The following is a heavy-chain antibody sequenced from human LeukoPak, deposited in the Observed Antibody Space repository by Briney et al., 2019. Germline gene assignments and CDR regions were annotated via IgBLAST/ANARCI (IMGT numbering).Heavy chain of an antibody. J-gene: IGHJ4*02. D-gene: IGHD5-24*01. CDR1: GFTFSSYA. CDR2: ISYDGSNK. CDR3: ARSPGGDGYNPGNDY. Sequence: PGRSLRLSCAASGFTFSSYAMHWVRQAPGKGLEWVAVISYDGSNKYYADSVKGRFTISRDNAKNSLYLQMNSLRAEDTAVYYCARSPGGDGYNPGNDYWGQGTLVTVSS. V-gene: IGHV3-30*04.